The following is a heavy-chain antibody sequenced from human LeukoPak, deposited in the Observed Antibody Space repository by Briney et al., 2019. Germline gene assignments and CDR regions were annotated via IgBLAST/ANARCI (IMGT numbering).Heavy chain of an antibody. CDR2: IYHSGST. CDR3: ASLVYYYVLLESAYYFDY. D-gene: IGHD3-10*02. Sequence: SETLSLTCTVSGYSISSGYYWGWIRQPPGKGLEWIGEIYHSGSTNYNPSLKSRVTISVDKSKNQFSLKLSSVTAADTAVYYCASLVYYYVLLESAYYFDYWGQGTLVTVSS. J-gene: IGHJ4*02. CDR1: GYSISSGYY. V-gene: IGHV4-38-2*02.